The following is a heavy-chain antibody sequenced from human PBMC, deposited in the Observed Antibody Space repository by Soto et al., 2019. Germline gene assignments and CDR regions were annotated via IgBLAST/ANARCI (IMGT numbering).Heavy chain of an antibody. V-gene: IGHV3-23*01. CDR2: ISGSGGST. CDR1: GFTFSSYA. CDR3: AKGDYGAPTGSGFDP. Sequence: EVQLLESGGGLVQPGGSLRLPCAASGFTFSSYAMSWVRQAPGKGLEWVSAISGSGGSTYYADSVKGRFTISRDNSKNTLYLQMNSLRAEDTAVYYCAKGDYGAPTGSGFDPWGQGTLVTVSS. J-gene: IGHJ5*02. D-gene: IGHD4-17*01.